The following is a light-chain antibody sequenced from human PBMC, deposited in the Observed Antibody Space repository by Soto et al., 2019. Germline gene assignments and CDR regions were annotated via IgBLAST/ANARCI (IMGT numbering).Light chain of an antibody. Sequence: QSVLTQSSSASASLGSSVKLTCTLSSGHSSYIIAWHQQQPGKAPRYLMKREGSGSYNKGSGVPDRFSGSSSGAEHYLTISNLHFEDEADYYCETWDSNTRVFGTGTKLTVL. J-gene: IGLJ1*01. CDR1: SGHSSYI. CDR3: ETWDSNTRV. CDR2: REGSGSY. V-gene: IGLV4-60*02.